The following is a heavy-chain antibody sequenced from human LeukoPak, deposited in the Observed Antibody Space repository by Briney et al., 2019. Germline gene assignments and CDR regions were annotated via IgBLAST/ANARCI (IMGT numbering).Heavy chain of an antibody. CDR1: GYSISSGYY. D-gene: IGHD3-10*01. CDR3: ARGRVLLWFGELLPNNWFDP. V-gene: IGHV4-38-2*02. J-gene: IGHJ5*02. CDR2: IYHSGST. Sequence: SETLSLTCTVSGYSISSGYYWGWIRQPPGKGLEWIGSIYHSGSTYYNPSLKSRVTISVDTSKNQFSLKLSSVTAADTAVYYCARGRVLLWFGELLPNNWFDPWGQGTLVTVSS.